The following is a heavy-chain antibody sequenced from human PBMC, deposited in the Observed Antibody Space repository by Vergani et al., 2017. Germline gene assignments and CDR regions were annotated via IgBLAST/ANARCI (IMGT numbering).Heavy chain of an antibody. CDR3: ARRVSGWGLLFDP. J-gene: IGHJ5*02. CDR2: IHYSGGT. V-gene: IGHV4-59*01. Sequence: QVQLQESGPGLVKPSETLSLIRTVSGGSLSSLYWSWIRPPPGKGLEWVGYIHYSGGTNYTPSLERRVTISVDTSKNQFSLKLSSVTAADTAVYYCARRVSGWGLLFDPWGQGTLVTVSS. CDR1: GGSLSSLY. D-gene: IGHD6-19*01.